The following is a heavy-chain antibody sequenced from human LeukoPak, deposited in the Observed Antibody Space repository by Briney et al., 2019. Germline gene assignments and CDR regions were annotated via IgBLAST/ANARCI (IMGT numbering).Heavy chain of an antibody. Sequence: GGSLRLSCAASGFTFNTAWMSWVRQAPGKVLEWVGRIKTKTDGGTAEYAARVKGRFTISRDDSKNTLYLQMDSLKTEDTAVYHCATGGHYFGAWGQGSLVTVSA. CDR3: ATGGHYFGA. CDR1: GFTFNTAW. D-gene: IGHD3-10*01. CDR2: IKTKTDGGTA. V-gene: IGHV3-15*01. J-gene: IGHJ4*02.